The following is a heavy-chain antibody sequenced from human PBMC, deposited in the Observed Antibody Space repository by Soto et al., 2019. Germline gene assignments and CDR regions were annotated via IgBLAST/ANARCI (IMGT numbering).Heavy chain of an antibody. D-gene: IGHD1-26*01. CDR2: IYYSGST. V-gene: IGHV4-59*01. Sequence: QVQLQESGPGLVKPSETLSLTCTVSGGSISSYYWSWIRQPPGKGREWIGYIYYSGSTNYNPSLKSRVTISVDTSKNQFSLKLSSVTAADKAVYYCARRYGGNFDYWGQGTLVTVSS. J-gene: IGHJ4*02. CDR1: GGSISSYY. CDR3: ARRYGGNFDY.